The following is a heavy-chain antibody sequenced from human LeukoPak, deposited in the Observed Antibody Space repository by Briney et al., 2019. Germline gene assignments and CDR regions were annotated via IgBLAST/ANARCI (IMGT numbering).Heavy chain of an antibody. CDR2: IYYSGST. CDR1: GGSISSYY. V-gene: IGHV4-59*05. J-gene: IGHJ4*02. D-gene: IGHD3/OR15-3a*01. CDR3: ARQTGSGLFILP. Sequence: ASETLSLTCTVSGGSISSYYWSWIRHPAGKGLEWIGRIYYSGSTYYNPSLKSRVTISVDTSKNQFSLKLSSVTAADTAVYFCARQTGSGLFILPGGQGTLVTVSS.